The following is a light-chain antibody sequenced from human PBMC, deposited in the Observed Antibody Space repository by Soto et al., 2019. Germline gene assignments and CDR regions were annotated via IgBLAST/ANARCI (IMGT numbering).Light chain of an antibody. J-gene: IGKJ1*01. Sequence: EIVLTQSPGTLSLSPGERATLSCRASQSVSSSYLAWYQQKPGQAPRLRIYGASSRATGIPDRFSGSGSGTDFTLTISRLEPEDFAAYYCQQYGSSPRTFGQGTKVEIK. CDR3: QQYGSSPRT. V-gene: IGKV3-20*01. CDR1: QSVSSSY. CDR2: GAS.